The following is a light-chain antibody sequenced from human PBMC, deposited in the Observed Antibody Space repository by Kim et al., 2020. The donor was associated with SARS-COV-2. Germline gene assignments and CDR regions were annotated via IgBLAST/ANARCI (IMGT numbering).Light chain of an antibody. CDR3: QKYNSAPRT. Sequence: AFVGDRVTIACRASQAISNYLAWYQVKPGIVPRLLIYGASTLQSGVPSRFSGGGSGTDFTLTISNLQPEDVATYYCQKYNSAPRTFGQGTKVDIK. CDR2: GAS. CDR1: QAISNY. J-gene: IGKJ1*01. V-gene: IGKV1-27*01.